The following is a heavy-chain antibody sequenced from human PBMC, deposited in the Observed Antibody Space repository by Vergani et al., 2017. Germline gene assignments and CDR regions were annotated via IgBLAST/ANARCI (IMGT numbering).Heavy chain of an antibody. Sequence: QVQLVQSGAEVKKPGASVKVSCKASGYTFTSYGISWVRQAPGQGLEWMGWISAYNGNTNYAQKLQGRVTRTTDTSTSTAYMELRSLSSDDTAVYYCERDTYYDSWSGYYTGYYFDYWGQGTLVTVSS. V-gene: IGHV1-18*01. CDR3: ERDTYYDSWSGYYTGYYFDY. D-gene: IGHD3-3*01. CDR1: GYTFTSYG. J-gene: IGHJ4*02. CDR2: ISAYNGNT.